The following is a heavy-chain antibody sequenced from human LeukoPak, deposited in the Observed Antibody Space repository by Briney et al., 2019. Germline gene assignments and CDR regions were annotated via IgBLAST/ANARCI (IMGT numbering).Heavy chain of an antibody. CDR2: ISAYNGDT. Sequence: ASVKVSCKASGYTFTSYGISWVRQAPGQGLEWMGWISAYNGDTNYAQKLQGRVTMTTDTSTSTAYMELRSLRSDDTAVYYCAREKGITIFGVVTRGPFDYWGQGTLVTVSS. CDR1: GYTFTSYG. V-gene: IGHV1-18*01. D-gene: IGHD3-3*01. J-gene: IGHJ4*02. CDR3: AREKGITIFGVVTRGPFDY.